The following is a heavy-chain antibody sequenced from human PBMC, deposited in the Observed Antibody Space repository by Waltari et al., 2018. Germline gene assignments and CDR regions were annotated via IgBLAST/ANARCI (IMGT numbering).Heavy chain of an antibody. J-gene: IGHJ6*02. CDR2: ISHDGNNK. Sequence: QVQLVESGGGVVQPGRSLRLSCAVSGLIFSSYGMHWVRQAPGKGLERVAVISHDGNNKYYVDSVKGRFTISRDNSKKTLYLQMNSLRAEDTAVYYCAKDLGWFGELLFYGMDVWGQGTTVTVSS. V-gene: IGHV3-30*18. CDR1: GLIFSSYG. CDR3: AKDLGWFGELLFYGMDV. D-gene: IGHD3-10*01.